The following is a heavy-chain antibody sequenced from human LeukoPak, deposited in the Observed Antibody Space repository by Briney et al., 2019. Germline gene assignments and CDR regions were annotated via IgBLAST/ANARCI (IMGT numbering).Heavy chain of an antibody. CDR2: IYTSGST. D-gene: IGHD6-6*01. Sequence: SQTLSLTCTVSGGSISSGGYYWSWIRQPAGKGLEWIGRIYTSGSTNYNPSLKSRVTMSVDTSKNQFSLKLSSVTAADTAVYYCARDRGGSIAARAFDYWGQGTLVTVSS. V-gene: IGHV4-61*02. CDR3: ARDRGGSIAARAFDY. J-gene: IGHJ4*02. CDR1: GGSISSGGYY.